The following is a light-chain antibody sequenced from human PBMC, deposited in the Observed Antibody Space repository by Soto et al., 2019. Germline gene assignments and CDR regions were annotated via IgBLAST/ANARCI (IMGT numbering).Light chain of an antibody. CDR3: LQDHDDSWT. CDR1: QGIGSY. V-gene: IGKV1-9*01. Sequence: IQLTQSPSSLCASVGDRVTITCRASQGIGSYLAWYQQKPGEAPKLLIFAASTLQSGVPSRFRGSRSGTEFTLTVSSLQPEDFATYYCLQDHDDSWTFGQGTKVDIK. CDR2: AAS. J-gene: IGKJ1*01.